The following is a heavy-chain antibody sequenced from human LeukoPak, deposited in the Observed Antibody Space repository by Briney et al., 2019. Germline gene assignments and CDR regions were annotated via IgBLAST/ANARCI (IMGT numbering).Heavy chain of an antibody. CDR3: ARDRGYSSGWNDY. J-gene: IGHJ4*02. Sequence: SVKVSCKASGGTFSSYAISWVRQAPGQGLEWMGGIIPIFGTANYAQKFQGRVTVTADESTSTAYMELSSLRSEDTAVYYCARDRGYSSGWNDYWGQGTLVTVSS. CDR2: IIPIFGTA. CDR1: GGTFSSYA. D-gene: IGHD6-19*01. V-gene: IGHV1-69*13.